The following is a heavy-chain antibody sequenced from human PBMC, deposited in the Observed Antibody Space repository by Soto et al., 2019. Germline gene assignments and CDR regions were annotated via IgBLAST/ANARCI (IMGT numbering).Heavy chain of an antibody. Sequence: VQLVESGGGLIQPGGSLRLSCAASGFTVSSNCMYWVRQAPGKGLEWVSDIYRSGTTYYADSVRGRFIISRDNSKNTLYLQMNSLRAEDTAVYYCARGYRVGNYDYGMDVWGQGTTVTVSS. CDR3: ARGYRVGNYDYGMDV. CDR1: GFTVSSNC. V-gene: IGHV3-53*01. CDR2: IYRSGTT. J-gene: IGHJ6*02. D-gene: IGHD1-7*01.